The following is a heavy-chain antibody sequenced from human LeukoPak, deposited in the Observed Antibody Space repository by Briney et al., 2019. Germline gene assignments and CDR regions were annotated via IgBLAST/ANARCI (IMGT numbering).Heavy chain of an antibody. CDR2: IYPGDSDT. CDR1: GYSFTNYW. J-gene: IGHJ5*02. CDR3: ARSNWSTSTCFHPVNWFDP. D-gene: IGHD2-2*01. V-gene: IGHV5-51*01. Sequence: GESLKISCKDSGYSFTNYWIGWVRQMPGKGLEWMGIIYPGDSDTRYSPSFQGQVTISADKSISTAYLQWSSLKASDTAMYYCARSNWSTSTCFHPVNWFDPWGQGTLVTVSS.